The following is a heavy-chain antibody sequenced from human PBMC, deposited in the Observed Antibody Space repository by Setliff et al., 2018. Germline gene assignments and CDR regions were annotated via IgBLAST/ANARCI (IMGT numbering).Heavy chain of an antibody. J-gene: IGHJ4*02. CDR3: AKRGDTRTFDY. CDR1: GGTFSSYA. CDR2: ISAYNGNT. D-gene: IGHD5-18*01. V-gene: IGHV1-18*01. Sequence: ASVKVSCKASGGTFSSYAISWVRQAPGQGLEWMGWISAYNGNTNFAQKLQGRVTMTTDTSTSTAYMELRSLRSDDTAVYYCAKRGDTRTFDYWGQGTLVTVSS.